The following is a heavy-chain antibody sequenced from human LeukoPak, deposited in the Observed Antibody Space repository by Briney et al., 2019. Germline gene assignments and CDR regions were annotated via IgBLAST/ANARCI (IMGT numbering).Heavy chain of an antibody. J-gene: IGHJ6*03. CDR1: GGSISSSSYY. Sequence: PSETLSLTCTVSGGSISSSSYYWGWIRQPPGKGLEWIGSIYYSGSTYYNPSLKSRVTISVDTSKNQFSLKLSSVTAADTAVYYCARRRKVVYAPPSTYYYYYMDVWGKGTTVTVSS. CDR2: IYYSGST. D-gene: IGHD2-8*02. V-gene: IGHV4-39*01. CDR3: ARRRKVVYAPPSTYYYYYMDV.